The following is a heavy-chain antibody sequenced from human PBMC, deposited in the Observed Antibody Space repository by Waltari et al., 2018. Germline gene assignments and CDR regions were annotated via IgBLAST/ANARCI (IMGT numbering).Heavy chain of an antibody. J-gene: IGHJ5*02. CDR2: IYYNGAA. Sequence: QVQLQESGPGLVKPSQTLSLTCIVSGGPISNGELYWSWIRQPPGKGLEWIGHIYYNGAAYYNPSLKGRVSISVDTSKNLFSLNLSSVTAADTAVYYCATMATINWFDPWGQGTLVSVSS. CDR1: GGPISNGELY. CDR3: ATMATINWFDP. D-gene: IGHD5-12*01. V-gene: IGHV4-30-4*08.